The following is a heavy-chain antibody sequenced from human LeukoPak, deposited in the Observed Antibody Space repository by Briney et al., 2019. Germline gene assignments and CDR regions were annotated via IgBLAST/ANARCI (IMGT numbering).Heavy chain of an antibody. CDR1: GYSFTNYW. CDR3: VRDRYCTTTSCFFDY. D-gene: IGHD2-2*01. V-gene: IGHV5-51*01. J-gene: IGHJ4*02. CDR2: IYPGDSES. Sequence: GESLKISCKGSGYSFTNYWIGWVRQMPGKGLEWMWIIYPGDSESRYSPSFQGQVTISADKSISTAYLQWSSLKASDTAMYYCVRDRYCTTTSCFFDYWGQGTLVTVSS.